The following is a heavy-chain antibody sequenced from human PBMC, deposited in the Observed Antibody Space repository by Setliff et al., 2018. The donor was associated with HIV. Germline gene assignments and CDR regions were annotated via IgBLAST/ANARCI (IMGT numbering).Heavy chain of an antibody. Sequence: GASVKVSCKASGGTFSSYAISWVRQAPGQGLEWMGGIIPISGTANYAQKFWGRVTITTHESTSTAYMELSSLRSEDTAVYYCARGFGGYCSSMSCPGLFDPWGQGTLVTVSS. J-gene: IGHJ5*02. V-gene: IGHV1-69*05. CDR3: ARGFGGYCSSMSCPGLFDP. D-gene: IGHD2-2*01. CDR2: IIPISGTA. CDR1: GGTFSSYA.